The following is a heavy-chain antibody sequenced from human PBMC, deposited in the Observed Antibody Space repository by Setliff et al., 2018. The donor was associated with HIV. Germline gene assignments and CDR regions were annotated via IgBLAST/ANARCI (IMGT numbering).Heavy chain of an antibody. CDR2: IYTSGSS. CDR1: GGSISSDSYY. D-gene: IGHD2-15*01. J-gene: IGHJ4*02. V-gene: IGHV4-61*02. Sequence: SETLSLTCTVSGGSISSDSYYWSWIRQPAGKGLEWIGRIYTSGSSNYNPSLKSRVTISVDTSKNQFSLKLTSVTAADTAVYYCARSVPRYCSGGSCYPPLFDYWGQGTLVTVSS. CDR3: ARSVPRYCSGGSCYPPLFDY.